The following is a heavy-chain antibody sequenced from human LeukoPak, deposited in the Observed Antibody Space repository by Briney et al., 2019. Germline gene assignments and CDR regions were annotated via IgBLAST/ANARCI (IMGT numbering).Heavy chain of an antibody. CDR1: GYSFTSYG. V-gene: IGHV1-18*01. CDR2: ISGYNGNR. D-gene: IGHD3-3*01. Sequence: GASVTVPCKAFGYSFTSYGISWVRQAPGQGLEWMGWISGYNGNRKCGQKLQGRVTMTPETPASIAYVDLRSLRSDDTAVYYCARGAPYYDSWSCYYAYNGFDPWGQGTLVTVSS. CDR3: ARGAPYYDSWSCYYAYNGFDP. J-gene: IGHJ5*02.